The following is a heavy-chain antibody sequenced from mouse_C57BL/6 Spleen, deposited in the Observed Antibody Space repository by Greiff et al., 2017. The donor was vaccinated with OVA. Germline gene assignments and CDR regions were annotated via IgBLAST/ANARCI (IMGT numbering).Heavy chain of an antibody. CDR2: IWRGGST. CDR3: AKKRAGYYENAMDY. D-gene: IGHD2-3*01. V-gene: IGHV2-5*01. Sequence: VKLVESGPGLVQPSQSLSITCTVSGFSLTSYGVHWVRQSPGKGLEWLGVIWRGGSTDYNAAFLSRLSITKDNSKSQVFFKMNSLQADDTAIYYCAKKRAGYYENAMDYWGQGTSVTVSS. J-gene: IGHJ4*01. CDR1: GFSLTSYG.